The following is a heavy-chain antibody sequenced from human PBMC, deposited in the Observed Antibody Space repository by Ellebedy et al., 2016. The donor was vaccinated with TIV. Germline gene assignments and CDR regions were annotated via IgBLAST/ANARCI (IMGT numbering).Heavy chain of an antibody. CDR1: GGSISSYY. J-gene: IGHJ5*02. Sequence: SETLSLXCTVSGGSISSYYWSWIRQPPGKGLEWIAYVYYSVSTNYNPSLKSRVTISVDTSKNQFSLKLSSVTAADTAVYFCARVGGYCSGGSCYNNWFDPWGQGTLVTVSS. V-gene: IGHV4-59*01. D-gene: IGHD2-15*01. CDR2: VYYSVST. CDR3: ARVGGYCSGGSCYNNWFDP.